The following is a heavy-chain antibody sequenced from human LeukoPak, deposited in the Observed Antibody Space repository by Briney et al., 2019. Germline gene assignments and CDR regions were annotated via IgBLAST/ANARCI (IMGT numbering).Heavy chain of an antibody. J-gene: IGHJ4*02. Sequence: PSETLSLTCTVSSGSISTSNYYWGWVRQPPGKALEWIGNIFYSGSTYYSPSLKSRVTISLDTSRNQFSLKLNSVTAADTAVYYCARQGTDWSKDYWGQGTLVTVSS. CDR1: SGSISTSNYY. V-gene: IGHV4-39*01. CDR2: IFYSGST. D-gene: IGHD3-9*01. CDR3: ARQGTDWSKDY.